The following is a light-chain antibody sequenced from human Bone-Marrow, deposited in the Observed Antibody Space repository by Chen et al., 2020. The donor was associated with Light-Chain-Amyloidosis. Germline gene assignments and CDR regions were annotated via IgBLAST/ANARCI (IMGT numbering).Light chain of an antibody. J-gene: IGLJ2*01. Sequence: QSALTQPASVSGSPGQSITISCTGTSSDVDGYNYVSWYQQHPGKAPKLMIYEVSNRPSGVSDRFSGSKSGNTASLTISGLQAEGEADYYCSSYTSSSTLDVVFGGGTKRTVL. CDR1: SSDVDGYNY. CDR3: SSYTSSSTLDVV. V-gene: IGLV2-14*01. CDR2: EVS.